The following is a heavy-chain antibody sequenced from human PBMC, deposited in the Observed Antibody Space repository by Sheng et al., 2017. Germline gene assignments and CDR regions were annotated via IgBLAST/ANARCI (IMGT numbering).Heavy chain of an antibody. J-gene: IGHJ3*02. CDR2: ISSSGSTI. Sequence: EVQLVESGGGLVQPGGSLRLSCAASGFTFSSYEMNWVRQAPGKGLEWVSYISSSGSTIYYADSVKGRFTISRDNAKNSLYLQMNSLRAEDTAVYYCARDRSSEYYYDTDDAFDIWGQGTMVTVSS. CDR3: ARDRSSEYYYDTDDAFDI. V-gene: IGHV3-48*03. D-gene: IGHD3-22*01. CDR1: GFTFSSYE.